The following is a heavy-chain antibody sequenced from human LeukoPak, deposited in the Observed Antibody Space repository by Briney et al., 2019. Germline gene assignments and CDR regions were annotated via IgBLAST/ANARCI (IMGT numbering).Heavy chain of an antibody. CDR1: GYTFTSYY. CDR3: AKGGRDYGDSSGTD. D-gene: IGHD4-23*01. J-gene: IGHJ4*02. CDR2: INPSGGST. V-gene: IGHV1-46*01. Sequence: ASVKVSCKASGYTFTSYYMHWVRQAPGQGLEWMGIINPSGGSTTYAQMFQGRVILTRDTSTRTVYMELYSLRSEDTAVYYCAKGGRDYGDSSGTDWGQGTLVTVPS.